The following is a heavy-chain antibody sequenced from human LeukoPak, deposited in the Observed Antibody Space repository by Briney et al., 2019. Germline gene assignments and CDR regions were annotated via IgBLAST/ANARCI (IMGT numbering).Heavy chain of an antibody. CDR2: IKQDGSEK. J-gene: IGHJ6*03. CDR1: GFTFSTYW. Sequence: PGGSLRLSCAASGFTFSTYWMTWVCQAPGKGLEWVANIKQDGSEKYYVDSVRGRFTISRDNAKNSLYLQMNSLRAEDTAVYYCATSGVSGTNGYYYMDVWGKGTTVTVSS. D-gene: IGHD2-8*01. CDR3: ATSGVSGTNGYYYMDV. V-gene: IGHV3-7*01.